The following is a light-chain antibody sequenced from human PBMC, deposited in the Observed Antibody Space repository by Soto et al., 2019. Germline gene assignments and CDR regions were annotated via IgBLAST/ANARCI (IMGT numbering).Light chain of an antibody. CDR1: QGISSW. V-gene: IGKV1-12*01. CDR2: AAS. Sequence: DIQMTQSPSSVSASVGDRVTITCRASQGISSWLAWYQQKPGKAPKLLIYAASSLQSGIPATFGGSGSGTVYTLSMRSXQPYEFATYYCQLANSFPFSFGGGTKV. J-gene: IGKJ4*01. CDR3: QLANSFPFS.